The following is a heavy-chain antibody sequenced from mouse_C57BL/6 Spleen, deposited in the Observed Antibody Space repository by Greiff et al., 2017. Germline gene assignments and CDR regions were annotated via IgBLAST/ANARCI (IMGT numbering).Heavy chain of an antibody. J-gene: IGHJ2*01. CDR2: IDPSDSET. CDR3: ARANWDAGFDY. Sequence: VQLQQSGAELVRPGSSVQLSCKASGYTFTSYWMHWVKQRPIQGLEWIGNIDPSDSETHYNQKFKDKATLTVDKSSSTAYMQLSSLTSRDSAVYYCARANWDAGFDYWGQGTTLTVSS. D-gene: IGHD4-1*01. CDR1: GYTFTSYW. V-gene: IGHV1-52*01.